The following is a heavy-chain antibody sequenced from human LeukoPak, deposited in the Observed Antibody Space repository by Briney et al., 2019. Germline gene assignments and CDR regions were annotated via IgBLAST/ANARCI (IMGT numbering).Heavy chain of an antibody. V-gene: IGHV4-39*07. CDR2: IYYSGST. J-gene: IGHJ4*02. D-gene: IGHD3-10*01. CDR1: GGSISSSSYY. CDR3: ARLRYYGSGSYSRYFFDY. Sequence: TSETLSLTCTVSGGSISSSSYYWGWIRQPPGKGLEWIGSIYYSGSTYYNPSLKSRITISVDTSKNQFSLKLSSVTAADTAVHYCARLRYYGSGSYSRYFFDYWGQGTLVTVSS.